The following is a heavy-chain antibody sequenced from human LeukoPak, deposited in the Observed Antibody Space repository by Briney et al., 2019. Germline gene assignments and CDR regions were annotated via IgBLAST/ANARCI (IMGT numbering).Heavy chain of an antibody. CDR1: GGSISSGDYY. CDR2: IYYSGST. V-gene: IGHV4-30-4*01. CDR3: ARLEGGDYSRGAFDI. J-gene: IGHJ3*02. D-gene: IGHD4-11*01. Sequence: SETLSLTCTVSGGSISSGDYYWSWIRQPPGKGLEWIGYIYYSGSTYYNPSLKSRVTISVDTSKNQFSLKLSSVTAADTAVYYCARLEGGDYSRGAFDIWGQGTMVTVSS.